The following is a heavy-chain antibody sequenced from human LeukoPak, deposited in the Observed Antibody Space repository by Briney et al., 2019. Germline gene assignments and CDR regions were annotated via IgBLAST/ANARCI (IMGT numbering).Heavy chain of an antibody. D-gene: IGHD5-18*01. CDR1: GGSISSGSYY. Sequence: SQTLSLTCTVSGGSISSGSYYWSWIRQPAGKGLEWIGRIYTSGSTNYNPSLKSRVTISVDTSKNQFSLKLSSVTAADTAVYYCAGGYSYGSNWFDPWGQGTLVTVSS. CDR2: IYTSGST. J-gene: IGHJ5*02. CDR3: AGGYSYGSNWFDP. V-gene: IGHV4-61*02.